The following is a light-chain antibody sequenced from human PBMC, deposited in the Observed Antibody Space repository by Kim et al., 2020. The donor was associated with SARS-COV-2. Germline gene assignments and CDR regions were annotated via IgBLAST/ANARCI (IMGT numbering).Light chain of an antibody. CDR2: LEGSGSY. CDR3: ETWDSNTWV. Sequence: QPVLTQSSSASASLGSSVKLTCTLNSGHSSYIIAWHQQQPGKAPRYLMKLEGSGSYNKGSGVPDRFSGSSSGADRYLTISNLQSEDEADYYCETWDSNTWVFGGGTQLTVL. CDR1: SGHSSYI. V-gene: IGLV4-60*03. J-gene: IGLJ3*02.